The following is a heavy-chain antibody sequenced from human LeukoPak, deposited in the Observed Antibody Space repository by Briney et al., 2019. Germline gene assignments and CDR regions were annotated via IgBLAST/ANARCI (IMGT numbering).Heavy chain of an antibody. J-gene: IGHJ4*02. D-gene: IGHD2-15*01. CDR1: GFTFSSYA. CDR3: AKDHVRGPFRPLDY. Sequence: PGRSLRLSCAASGFTFSSYAMHWVRQAPGKGLEWVAVISYDGSNKYYADSVKGRFTISRDNSKNTLYPQMNSLRAEDTAVYYCAKDHVRGPFRPLDYWGQGTLVTVSS. V-gene: IGHV3-30*04. CDR2: ISYDGSNK.